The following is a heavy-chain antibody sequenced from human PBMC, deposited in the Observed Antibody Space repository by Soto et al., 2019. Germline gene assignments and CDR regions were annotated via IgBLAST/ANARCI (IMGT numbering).Heavy chain of an antibody. CDR1: GGSISSGGYY. Sequence: QVQLQESGPGLLKPSQTLSLTCTVSGGSISSGGYYWSWIRQHPGKGLEWIGYIYYSGSTYYNPSLKSRVSISVDTSKNQFSLKLSSVTAADTAVYYCARGVRWLQYWYFALWGRGPLVPVSS. V-gene: IGHV4-31*03. CDR3: ARGVRWLQYWYFAL. CDR2: IYYSGST. J-gene: IGHJ2*01. D-gene: IGHD5-12*01.